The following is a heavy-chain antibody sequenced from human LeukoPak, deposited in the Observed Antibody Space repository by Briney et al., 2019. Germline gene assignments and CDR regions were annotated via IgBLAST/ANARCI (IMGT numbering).Heavy chain of an antibody. J-gene: IGHJ5*02. Sequence: SETLSLTCTVSGGSISSSSYYWGWIRQPPGKGLEWIGSIYYSATTYYNPSLKSRVSISVDTSKNQFSLKLSSVSAADTAVYYCARSSGYLFDPWGQGTLVTVSS. CDR1: GGSISSSSYY. V-gene: IGHV4-39*01. CDR3: ARSSGYLFDP. D-gene: IGHD3-22*01. CDR2: IYYSATT.